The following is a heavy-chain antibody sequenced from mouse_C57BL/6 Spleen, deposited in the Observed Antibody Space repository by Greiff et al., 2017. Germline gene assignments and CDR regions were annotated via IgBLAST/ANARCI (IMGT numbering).Heavy chain of an antibody. CDR2: INPSSGYT. J-gene: IGHJ2*01. V-gene: IGHV1-7*01. CDR3: ARRSAFYDGSPFDY. CDR1: GYTFTSYW. D-gene: IGHD2-3*01. Sequence: QVQLKQPGAELAKPGASVQMSCKASGYTFTSYWMHWVKQRPGQGLEWIGYINPSSGYTKYNQKFKDKATLTADKSSSTAYMQLSSLTYEDSAVYYCARRSAFYDGSPFDYWGQGTTLTVSS.